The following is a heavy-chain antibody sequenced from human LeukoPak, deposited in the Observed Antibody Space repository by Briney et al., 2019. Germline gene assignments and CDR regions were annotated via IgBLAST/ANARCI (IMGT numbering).Heavy chain of an antibody. J-gene: IGHJ4*02. V-gene: IGHV1-8*01. D-gene: IGHD3-16*01. CDR3: ARVYRAWGLVPPPLYY. CDR2: MNPNSGNT. CDR1: GYTFNSYD. Sequence: ASVEVSCKASGYTFNSYDIHWVRQATGQGLEWMGWMNPNSGNTGYAQKFQGRVTMTRNTSISTAYMELSSLRSEDTAVYYCARVYRAWGLVPPPLYYWGQGTLVTVSS.